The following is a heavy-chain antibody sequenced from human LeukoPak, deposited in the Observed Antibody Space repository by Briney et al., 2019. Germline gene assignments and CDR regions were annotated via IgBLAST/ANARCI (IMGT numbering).Heavy chain of an antibody. CDR2: IFYTGIT. CDR1: GGSINTYS. Sequence: SETLSLTCTISGGSINTYSWSWIRQPPGKGLEWVGYIFYTGITNYNPPLQSRVTLSVDTSKNQFSLKLTSVTAADTAVYYCARADVLPAAIGYSWFDPWGQGILVTVSS. J-gene: IGHJ5*02. V-gene: IGHV4-59*01. CDR3: ARADVLPAAIGYSWFDP. D-gene: IGHD2-2*01.